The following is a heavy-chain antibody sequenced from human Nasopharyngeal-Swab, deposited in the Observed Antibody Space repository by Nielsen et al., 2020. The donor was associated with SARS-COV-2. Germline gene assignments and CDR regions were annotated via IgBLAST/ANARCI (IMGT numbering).Heavy chain of an antibody. Sequence: GSLRLSCAASGFSFSNSPMYWVRQAPGKGLEWVAVISFDGSNEYYADSVKGRFTISRDNSQNTLFLQMSSLKTDDTAVYYCAKGAPGPLDHWGQGALVTVSS. CDR2: ISFDGSNE. CDR3: AKGAPGPLDH. CDR1: GFSFSNSP. V-gene: IGHV3-30-3*01. J-gene: IGHJ4*02. D-gene: IGHD3-16*01.